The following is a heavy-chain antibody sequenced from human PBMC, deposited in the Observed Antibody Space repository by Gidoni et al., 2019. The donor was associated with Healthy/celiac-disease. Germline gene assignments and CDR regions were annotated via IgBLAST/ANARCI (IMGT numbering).Heavy chain of an antibody. CDR3: AKVQTMDPHAGGIDY. CDR1: GFPFDDYA. D-gene: IGHD2-15*01. CDR2: ISWNSGSI. V-gene: IGHV3-9*01. J-gene: IGHJ4*02. Sequence: EVQLVESGGGLVQPGRSLSLSCAAPGFPFDDYAMHWVRQAPGKGLEWVSGISWNSGSIGYADSVKGRFTISRDNAKNSLYLQMNSLRAEDTALYYCAKVQTMDPHAGGIDYWGQGTLVTVSS.